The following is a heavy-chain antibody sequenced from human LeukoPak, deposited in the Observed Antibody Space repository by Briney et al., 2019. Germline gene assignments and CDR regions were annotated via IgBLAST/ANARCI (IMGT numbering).Heavy chain of an antibody. Sequence: SETLSLTCTVSGGSISSYYWSWIRQPPGKGLEWIGYIYYSGSTNYNPSLKSRVTISVDTSKNQFSLKLSSVTAADTAVYYCARGKWLPGEIDYWGQGTLVTVSS. CDR2: IYYSGST. V-gene: IGHV4-59*01. J-gene: IGHJ4*02. CDR1: GGSISSYY. CDR3: ARGKWLPGEIDY. D-gene: IGHD3-16*01.